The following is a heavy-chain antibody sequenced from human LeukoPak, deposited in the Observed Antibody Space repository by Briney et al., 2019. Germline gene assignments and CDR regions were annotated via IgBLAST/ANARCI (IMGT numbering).Heavy chain of an antibody. CDR3: AREAAYFDY. D-gene: IGHD2-15*01. Sequence: GGPLRLSCAASEFTFNNYNMNWVRQAPGKGLDWVSSISSSSSYIYYADSVKGRFTISRDNAKNSLSLQMNSLRAEDTAVYYCAREAAYFDYWGKGTLVTVSS. CDR2: ISSSSSYI. V-gene: IGHV3-21*01. CDR1: EFTFNNYN. J-gene: IGHJ4*02.